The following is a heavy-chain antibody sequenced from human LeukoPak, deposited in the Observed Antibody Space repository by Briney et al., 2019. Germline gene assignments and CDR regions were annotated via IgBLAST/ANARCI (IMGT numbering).Heavy chain of an antibody. J-gene: IGHJ4*02. CDR2: INHSGST. CDR3: ASFTPGSVDY. Sequence: PSETLSLTCAVYGGSFSGYYWSWIRQPPGKGLEWIGEINHSGSTNYNPSLKSRVTISVDTSKNQFSLKLSSVTAADTAVCYCASFTPGSVDYWGQGALVTVSS. V-gene: IGHV4-34*01. CDR1: GGSFSGYY.